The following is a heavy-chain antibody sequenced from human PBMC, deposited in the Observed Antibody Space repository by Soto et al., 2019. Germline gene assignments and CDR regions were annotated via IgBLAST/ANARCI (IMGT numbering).Heavy chain of an antibody. V-gene: IGHV1-18*01. CDR2: ISAYNGNT. CDR1: GYTFTSYG. J-gene: IGHJ4*02. CDR3: ARDNTGGESDYYGSGSYYLPDY. Sequence: QVQLVQSGAEVKKPGASVKVSCKASGYTFTSYGISWVRQAPGQGLEWMGWISAYNGNTNYAQKLQGRVTMTPDTSTSTAYMELRSLRSDDTAVYYCARDNTGGESDYYGSGSYYLPDYWGQGTLVTVSS. D-gene: IGHD3-10*01.